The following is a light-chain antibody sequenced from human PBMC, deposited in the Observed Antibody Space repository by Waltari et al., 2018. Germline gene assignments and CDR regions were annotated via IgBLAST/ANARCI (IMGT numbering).Light chain of an antibody. Sequence: DIVMTQSPEYLAVSLGERATINCKSSQSLLHFSNNEFYLAWYQQKPGQSPKLLVHWASTRESGVPDRFSGSGSGREFTLTISSLQAEDVAVYYCQQYYSIPYTFGQGTRLVIK. V-gene: IGKV4-1*01. CDR1: QSLLHFSNNEFY. CDR3: QQYYSIPYT. CDR2: WAS. J-gene: IGKJ2*01.